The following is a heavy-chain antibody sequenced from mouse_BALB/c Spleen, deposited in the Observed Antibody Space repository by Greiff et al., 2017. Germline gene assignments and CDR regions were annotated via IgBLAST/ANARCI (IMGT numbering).Heavy chain of an antibody. V-gene: IGHV2-9*02. J-gene: IGHJ4*01. D-gene: IGHD2-3*01. CDR3: ARGWLLRYYAMDY. Sequence: VQLQQSGPGLVAPSQSLSITCTVSGFSLTSYGVHWVRQPPGKGLEWLGVIWAGGSTNYNSALMSRLSISKDNSKSQVFLKMNSLQTDDTAMYYCARGWLLRYYAMDYWGQGTSVTVSS. CDR1: GFSLTSYG. CDR2: IWAGGST.